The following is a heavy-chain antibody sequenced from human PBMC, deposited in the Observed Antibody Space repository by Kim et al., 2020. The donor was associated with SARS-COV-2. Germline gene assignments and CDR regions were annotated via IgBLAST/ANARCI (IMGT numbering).Heavy chain of an antibody. V-gene: IGHV3-33*01. Sequence: GWSLRLSCAASGFTFSSYGMHWVRQAPGKGLEWVAVIWYDGSNKYYADSVKGRFTISRDNSKNTLYLQMNSLRAEDTAVYYCARDIQWLVSTYGMDVWGQGTTVTVSS. CDR2: IWYDGSNK. CDR1: GFTFSSYG. D-gene: IGHD6-19*01. J-gene: IGHJ6*02. CDR3: ARDIQWLVSTYGMDV.